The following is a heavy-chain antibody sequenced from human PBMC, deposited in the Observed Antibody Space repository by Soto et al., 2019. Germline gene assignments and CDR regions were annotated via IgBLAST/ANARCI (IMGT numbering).Heavy chain of an antibody. Sequence: QVQLVQSGAEVQKPGSSVKVSCKASGGTFSSYAISWVRQAPGQGLEWMGGIIPIFGTANYAQKFQGRVTITADESTSTAYMELSSMRSEDTAVYYCASNTPGPTTGTTVGDYYYYGMDVWGQGTTVTVSS. CDR1: GGTFSSYA. CDR3: ASNTPGPTTGTTVGDYYYYGMDV. J-gene: IGHJ6*02. CDR2: IIPIFGTA. D-gene: IGHD1-1*01. V-gene: IGHV1-69*01.